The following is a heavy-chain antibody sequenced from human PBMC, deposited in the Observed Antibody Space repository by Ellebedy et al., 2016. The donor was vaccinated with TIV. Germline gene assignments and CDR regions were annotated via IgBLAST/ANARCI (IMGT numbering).Heavy chain of an antibody. CDR1: GYSFTNFW. V-gene: IGHV5-10-1*01. CDR2: IDPSDSYT. J-gene: IGHJ4*02. D-gene: IGHD2-2*02. CDR3: ARLYDSAYDY. Sequence: GESLKISCKGSGYSFTNFWITWVRQMPGKGLEWMGRIDPSDSYTNYSPSFQGHVTISVDKSISTAYLQWSSLKAADTAMYYCARLYDSAYDYWGQGTLVTVSS.